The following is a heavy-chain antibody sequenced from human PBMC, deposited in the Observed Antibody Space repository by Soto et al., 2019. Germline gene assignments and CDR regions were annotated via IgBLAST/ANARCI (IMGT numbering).Heavy chain of an antibody. CDR3: ARIPTKPYYYYYYMDV. V-gene: IGHV1-69*02. D-gene: IGHD1-26*01. CDR1: GGPFSSYT. CDR2: IIPILGIA. J-gene: IGHJ6*03. Sequence: QVQLVQSGAEVKKPGSSVKVSCKASGGPFSSYTISWVRQAPGQGLEWMGRIIPILGIANYAQKFQGRVTITADKSTSTAYMELSSLRSEDTAVYYCARIPTKPYYYYYYMDVWGKGTTVTVSS.